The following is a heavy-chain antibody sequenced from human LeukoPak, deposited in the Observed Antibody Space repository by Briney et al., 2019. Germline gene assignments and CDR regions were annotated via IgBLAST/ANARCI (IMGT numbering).Heavy chain of an antibody. V-gene: IGHV3-30-3*01. CDR3: ARAYYDFWSGHNWFDP. J-gene: IGHJ5*02. D-gene: IGHD3-3*01. CDR2: ISYDGSNK. Sequence: GGSLRLSCAASGFTFSSYAMHWVRQAPGKGLEWVAVISYDGSNKYYADSVKGRFTISRDNSKNTLYLQMNSLRAEDTAVYYCARAYYDFWSGHNWFDPWGQGTLVTVSS. CDR1: GFTFSSYA.